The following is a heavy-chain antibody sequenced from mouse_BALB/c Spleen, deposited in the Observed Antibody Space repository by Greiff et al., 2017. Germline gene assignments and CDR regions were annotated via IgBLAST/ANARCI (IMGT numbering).Heavy chain of an antibody. J-gene: IGHJ4*01. Sequence: VHLVESGPGLVAPSQSLSITCTVSGFSLTSYGVHWVRQPPGKGLEWLGVIWAGGSTNYNSALMSRLSISKDNSKSQVFLKMNSLQTDDTAMYYCARLITTRYYAMDYWGQGTSVTVSS. CDR1: GFSLTSYG. CDR2: IWAGGST. CDR3: ARLITTRYYAMDY. V-gene: IGHV2-9*02. D-gene: IGHD2-4*01.